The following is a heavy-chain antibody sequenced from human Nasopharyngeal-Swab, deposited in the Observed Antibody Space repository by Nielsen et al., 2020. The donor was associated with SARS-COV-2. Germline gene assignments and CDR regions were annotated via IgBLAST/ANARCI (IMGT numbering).Heavy chain of an antibody. CDR2: IDPSDSYT. V-gene: IGHV5-10-1*01. CDR3: ARHFSIAARLWEWGQDAFDI. D-gene: IGHD6-6*01. J-gene: IGHJ3*02. CDR1: GYSFTSYW. Sequence: GESLKISCKGSGYSFTSYWISWVRQMPGKGLEWMGRIDPSDSYTNYSPSFQGHVTISADKSISTAYLQWSSLKASDTAMYYCARHFSIAARLWEWGQDAFDIWGQGTMVTVSS.